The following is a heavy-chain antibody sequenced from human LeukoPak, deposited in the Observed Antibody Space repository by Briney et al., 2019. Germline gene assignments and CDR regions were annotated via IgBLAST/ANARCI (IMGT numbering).Heavy chain of an antibody. CDR3: ARQGGLRLGELSGIDY. CDR2: IYPGDSDT. CDR1: GYSFTSYW. D-gene: IGHD3-16*02. Sequence: GESLKISCKGSGYSFTSYWIGWVRQMPGKGLGWMGIIYPGDSDTRYSPSLQGQVTISADKSISPAYLQWSSLKASHTAMYYCARQGGLRLGELSGIDYWGQGTLVTVSS. J-gene: IGHJ4*02. V-gene: IGHV5-51*01.